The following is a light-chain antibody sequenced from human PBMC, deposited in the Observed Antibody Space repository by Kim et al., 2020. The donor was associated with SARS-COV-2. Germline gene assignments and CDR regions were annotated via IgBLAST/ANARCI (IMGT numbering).Light chain of an antibody. J-gene: IGKJ1*01. CDR2: WAS. Sequence: ATINCKSSQSVLYTSDNKNYLAWYQQKPGQPPKLLIYWASTREAGVPDRFSGSGSGTDFTLTISSLQAEDVSVYYCQQYYSDPWTFGQGTKVDIK. CDR1: QSVLYTSDNKNY. CDR3: QQYYSDPWT. V-gene: IGKV4-1*01.